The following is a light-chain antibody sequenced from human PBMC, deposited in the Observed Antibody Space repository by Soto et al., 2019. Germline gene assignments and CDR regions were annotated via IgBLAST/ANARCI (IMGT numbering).Light chain of an antibody. CDR1: QGISSY. Sequence: DIQLTQSPSFLSASVGDRVTITCRASQGISSYLAWYQQKQGKAPKLLIYAASTLQSGVPSRFSGSGSGTEFTLTISSLQPEDFATYYCQQLNSYPFTFGGGTKVEIK. CDR3: QQLNSYPFT. V-gene: IGKV1-9*01. J-gene: IGKJ4*01. CDR2: AAS.